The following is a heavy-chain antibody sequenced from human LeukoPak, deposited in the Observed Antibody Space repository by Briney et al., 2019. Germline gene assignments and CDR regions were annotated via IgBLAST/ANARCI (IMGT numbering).Heavy chain of an antibody. D-gene: IGHD1-26*01. Sequence: GGSLRLSCAAPGFTFSSYSMNWVRQAPGKGLEWVSHITASGTAMFYADSVKGRFTISRDNAKNSLYLQMNSLRDEDTAVYYCASSGSYRFDYWGQGTLVTVSS. CDR3: ASSGSYRFDY. J-gene: IGHJ4*02. CDR2: ITASGTAM. V-gene: IGHV3-48*02. CDR1: GFTFSSYS.